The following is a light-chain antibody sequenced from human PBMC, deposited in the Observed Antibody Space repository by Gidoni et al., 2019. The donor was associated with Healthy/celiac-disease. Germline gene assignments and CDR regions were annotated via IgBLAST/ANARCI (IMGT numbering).Light chain of an antibody. CDR2: DAS. CDR3: QQYNSYSFMYT. Sequence: DIQMTQSPSTLSASVGDRVTITCRASQSISSWLAWYQQKPGKAPKLLIYDASSLESGVPSRFSGSGYGTEFTLTISSLQPDEFATYYCQQYNSYSFMYTFXQXTKLXIK. J-gene: IGKJ2*01. CDR1: QSISSW. V-gene: IGKV1-5*01.